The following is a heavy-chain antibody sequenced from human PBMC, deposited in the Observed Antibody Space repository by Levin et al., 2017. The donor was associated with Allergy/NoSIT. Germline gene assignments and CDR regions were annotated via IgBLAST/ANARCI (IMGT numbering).Heavy chain of an antibody. V-gene: IGHV3-74*01. Sequence: GESLKISCAASGFTFSTYWMHWVRQAPGKGLVWVSRIHSDGSSTNYADSVKGRFTISRDNANNTLYLQMHSLRAEDTAVYYCAREGIAVAGTYYYYYMDVWGKGTTVTVSS. J-gene: IGHJ6*03. CDR3: AREGIAVAGTYYYYYMDV. CDR1: GFTFSTYW. CDR2: IHSDGSST. D-gene: IGHD6-19*01.